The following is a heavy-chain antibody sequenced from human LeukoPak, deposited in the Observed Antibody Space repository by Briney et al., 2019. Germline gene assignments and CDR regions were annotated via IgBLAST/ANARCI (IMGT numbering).Heavy chain of an antibody. CDR2: IWYDGSNK. CDR1: GFTFSSYG. D-gene: IGHD3-10*01. CDR3: ARSMVGGVIIEGRGFDY. Sequence: GGSLRLSCAASGFTFSSYGMHWVRQAPGKGLEWVAVIWYDGSNKYFADSVKGRFTISRDNSKNTLYLQMNSLRAEDTAVYYCARSMVGGVIIEGRGFDYWGRGALVTVSS. V-gene: IGHV3-33*01. J-gene: IGHJ4*02.